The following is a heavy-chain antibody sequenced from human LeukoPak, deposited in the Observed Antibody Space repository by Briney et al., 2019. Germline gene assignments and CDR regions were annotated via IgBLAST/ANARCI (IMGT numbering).Heavy chain of an antibody. J-gene: IGHJ4*02. D-gene: IGHD6-25*01. CDR3: ARCGVLGDFDY. CDR2: INHSGST. Sequence: TPSETLSLTCAVYGGSFSGYYWSWIRQPPGKGLEWIGEINHSGSTNYNPSLKSRVTISVDTSKNQFSLKLSSVTAADTAVYYCARCGVLGDFDYWGQGTLVAVSS. CDR1: GGSFSGYY. V-gene: IGHV4-34*01.